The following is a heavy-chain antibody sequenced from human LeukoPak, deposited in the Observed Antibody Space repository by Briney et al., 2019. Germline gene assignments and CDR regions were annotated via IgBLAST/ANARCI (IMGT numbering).Heavy chain of an antibody. CDR3: AGDSSGSKFDP. D-gene: IGHD3-22*01. Sequence: SETLSLTCAVYGGSFSGYYWSWIRQPPGKGLEWIGEINHSGSTNYNPSLKSRVTISVDTSKNQFSLKLSSVTAADTAVYYCAGDSSGSKFDPWGQGTLVTVSS. CDR2: INHSGST. CDR1: GGSFSGYY. J-gene: IGHJ5*02. V-gene: IGHV4-34*01.